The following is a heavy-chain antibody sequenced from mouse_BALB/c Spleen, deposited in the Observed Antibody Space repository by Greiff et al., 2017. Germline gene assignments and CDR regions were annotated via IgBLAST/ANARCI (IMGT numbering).Heavy chain of an antibody. V-gene: IGHV5-6-3*01. Sequence: EVQLVESGGGLVQPGGSLKLSCAASGFTFSSYGMSWVRQTPDKRLELVATINSNGGSTYYPDSVKGRFTISRDNAKNTLYLQMSSLKSEDTAMYYCARESYGSYLYFDVWGAGTTGTVSS. CDR2: INSNGGST. CDR1: GFTFSSYG. J-gene: IGHJ1*01. D-gene: IGHD2-1*01. CDR3: ARESYGSYLYFDV.